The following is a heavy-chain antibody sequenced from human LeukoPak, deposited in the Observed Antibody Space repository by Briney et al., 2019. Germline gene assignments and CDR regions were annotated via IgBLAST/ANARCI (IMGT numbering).Heavy chain of an antibody. J-gene: IGHJ4*02. D-gene: IGHD6-19*01. V-gene: IGHV4-34*01. Sequence: PSETLSLTCAVYGGSFSGYYWSRIRQPPGKGLEWIGEINHSGSTNYNPSLKRRVTISVDTSKNQFSLKLSSVTAADTAVYYCARGRGSGWYGGPSGGCDYWGQGTLVTVSS. CDR2: INHSGST. CDR3: ARGRGSGWYGGPSGGCDY. CDR1: GGSFSGYY.